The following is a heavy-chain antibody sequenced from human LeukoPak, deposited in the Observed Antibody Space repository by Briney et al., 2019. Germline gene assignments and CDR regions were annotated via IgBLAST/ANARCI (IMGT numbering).Heavy chain of an antibody. D-gene: IGHD5-12*01. CDR3: ARGGRSGYDWYYFDY. CDR2: IIPIFGTA. V-gene: IGHV1-69*01. J-gene: IGHJ4*02. CDR1: GGTFSSYA. Sequence: ASVKVSCKASGGTFSSYAISWVRQAPGQGLEWMGGIIPIFGTANYAQKFQGRVTITADESTSTAYMELSSLRSEDTAVYYCARGGRSGYDWYYFDYWGQGTLVTVSS.